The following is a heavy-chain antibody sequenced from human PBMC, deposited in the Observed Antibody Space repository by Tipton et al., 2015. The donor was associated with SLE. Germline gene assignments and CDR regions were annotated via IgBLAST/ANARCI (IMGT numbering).Heavy chain of an antibody. CDR3: ARGVDN. Sequence: LSLTCTVSGDSINSYYWSWIRQPPGEGLEWVANIKEDGSETYYVDSVKGRFTISRDNAKTSLYLQMNNLRAEDTAVYYCARGVDNWGQGTLVTVSS. V-gene: IGHV3-7*01. J-gene: IGHJ4*02. CDR2: IKEDGSET. CDR1: GDSINSYY.